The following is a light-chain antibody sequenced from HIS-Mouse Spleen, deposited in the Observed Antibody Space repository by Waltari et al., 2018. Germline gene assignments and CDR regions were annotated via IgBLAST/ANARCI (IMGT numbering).Light chain of an antibody. CDR1: KLGDKY. Sequence: SYELTQPPSVSVSPGQTASITCSGDKLGDKYACWYQQKPGQSPVLVIYQDSKRPSGIPVRFSGYNAGKTATLTIGGTQAMDEADYYCQAWDSSYSVFGGGTKLTVL. CDR2: QDS. CDR3: QAWDSSYSV. V-gene: IGLV3-1*01. J-gene: IGLJ2*01.